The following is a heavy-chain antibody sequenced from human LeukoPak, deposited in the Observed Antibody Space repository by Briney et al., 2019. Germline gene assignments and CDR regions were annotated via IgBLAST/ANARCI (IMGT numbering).Heavy chain of an antibody. CDR1: GFTFSSYA. J-gene: IGHJ4*02. CDR2: ISGSGGST. Sequence: GGSLRLSCAASGFTFSSYAMSWVRQAPGKGLEWVSAISGSGGSTYYADSVKGRSTISRDNSKNTLYLQMNSLRAEDTAVYYCAKEEWEPTPRGVSSPFDYWGQGTLVTVSS. CDR3: AKEEWEPTPRGVSSPFDY. D-gene: IGHD1-14*01. V-gene: IGHV3-23*01.